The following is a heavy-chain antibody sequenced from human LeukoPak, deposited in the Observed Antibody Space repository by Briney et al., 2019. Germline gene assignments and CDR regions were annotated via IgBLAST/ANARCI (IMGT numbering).Heavy chain of an antibody. J-gene: IGHJ6*03. CDR3: AFRVVRGPLYYMDV. V-gene: IGHV4-39*01. CDR2: IYYSGST. D-gene: IGHD3-10*01. CDR1: GGSISSSSYY. Sequence: SETLSLTCTVSGGSISSSSYYWGWIRQPPGKGLEWIGSIYYSGSTYYSPSLKSRVTISVDTSKNQFSLKLSSVTAADTAVYYCAFRVVRGPLYYMDVWGKGTTVTISS.